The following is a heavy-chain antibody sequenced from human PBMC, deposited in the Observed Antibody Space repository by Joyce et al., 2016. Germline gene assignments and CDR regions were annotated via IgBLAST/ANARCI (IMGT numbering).Heavy chain of an antibody. Sequence: QVQLQESGPGLVKPSETLSLTCTVSGVSIISHSWSWIRQPPGKGLEWVGFISRFGTTNYNPSLKSRFTISFDTSRNQFSLSLTSVTAADSATYYCARGGGVLQWFSNLGQGTLVTVSS. V-gene: IGHV4-59*11. D-gene: IGHD3-3*01. CDR3: ARGGGVLQWFSN. CDR2: ISRFGTT. J-gene: IGHJ4*02. CDR1: GVSIISHS.